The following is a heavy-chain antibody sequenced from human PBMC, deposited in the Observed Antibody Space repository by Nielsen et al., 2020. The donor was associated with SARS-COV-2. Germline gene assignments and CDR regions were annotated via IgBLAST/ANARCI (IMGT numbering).Heavy chain of an antibody. CDR3: ASPAGGYRYGLNYHYYGMDV. Sequence: SAKVSCKASGGTLSSYAFSWVRQAPGQGLEWMGRIIPILGIVNYAQKLQGRVTITADKSTSTAYMELRSLRSEDTAVYYCASPAGGYRYGLNYHYYGMDVWGQGTTVTVSS. J-gene: IGHJ6*02. V-gene: IGHV1-69*04. CDR2: IIPILGIV. CDR1: GGTLSSYA. D-gene: IGHD5-18*01.